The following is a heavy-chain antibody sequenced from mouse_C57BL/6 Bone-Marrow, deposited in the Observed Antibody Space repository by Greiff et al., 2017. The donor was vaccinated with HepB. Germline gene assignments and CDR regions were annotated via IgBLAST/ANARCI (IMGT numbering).Heavy chain of an antibody. V-gene: IGHV7-3*01. Sequence: EVKLVDSGGGLVQPGGSLSLSCAASGFTFTDYYMSWVRQPPGKALEWLGFIRNKANGYTTEYSASVKGRFTISRDKSQSILYLQMNALRAEDSATYYCARYWAMDYWGQGTSVTVSS. CDR3: ARYWAMDY. CDR2: IRNKANGYTT. J-gene: IGHJ4*01. CDR1: GFTFTDYY.